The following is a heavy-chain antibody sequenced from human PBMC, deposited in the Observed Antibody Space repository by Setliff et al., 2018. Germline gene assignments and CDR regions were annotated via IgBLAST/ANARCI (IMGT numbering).Heavy chain of an antibody. V-gene: IGHV3-21*01. CDR3: ARDHGGYNSLDY. Sequence: GGSLRLSCTASGFTFRKQALAWVRQAPGKGLQWVSSVSGSETYYADSVQGRFTISRDNAKTTLYLQMNSLRLEDTAFYYCARDHGGYNSLDYWGQGTLVTVSS. J-gene: IGHJ4*02. CDR2: VSGSET. D-gene: IGHD5-12*01. CDR1: GFTFRKQA.